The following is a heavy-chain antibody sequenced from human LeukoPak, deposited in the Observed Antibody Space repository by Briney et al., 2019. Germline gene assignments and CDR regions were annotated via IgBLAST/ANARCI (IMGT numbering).Heavy chain of an antibody. CDR3: ARRKNYYDSSGYYLYFDY. CDR2: IYHSGST. J-gene: IGHJ4*02. D-gene: IGHD3-22*01. Sequence: SGTLSLTCAVSGGSISSSTWWSWVRQPPGKGLEWIGEIYHSGSTNYNPSLKSRVTISVDTSKNQFSLKLSSVTAADTAVYYCARRKNYYDSSGYYLYFDYWGQGTLVTVSS. CDR1: GGSISSSTW. V-gene: IGHV4-4*02.